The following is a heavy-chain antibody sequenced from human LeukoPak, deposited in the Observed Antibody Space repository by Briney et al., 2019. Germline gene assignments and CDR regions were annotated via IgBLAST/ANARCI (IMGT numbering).Heavy chain of an antibody. CDR1: GYTFTAYY. V-gene: IGHV1-2*02. J-gene: IGHJ4*02. CDR2: VNPHSGDT. D-gene: IGHD1-26*01. CDR3: ARHPYSGSYHFDY. Sequence: ASVKVSCKASGYTFTAYYMHWVRQAPGQGLEWMGWVNPHSGDTKYAQKFQGRVTMTRDTSITTAFMELSRLRSDDTAVYFCARHPYSGSYHFDYWGQGTLVTVSS.